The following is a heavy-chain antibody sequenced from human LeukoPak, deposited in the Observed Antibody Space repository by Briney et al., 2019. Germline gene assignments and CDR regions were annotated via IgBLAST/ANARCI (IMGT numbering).Heavy chain of an antibody. V-gene: IGHV4-39*07. CDR3: ARVPTVTFFDY. Sequence: KTSETLSLTCTVSGGSIRITSYYWGWVRQPPGKGLEWIGSIYYSGNTYYNPSLKSRVTISVDTSKNQLSLKLSSVTAADTAVYYCARVPTVTFFDYWGQGTLVTVSS. J-gene: IGHJ4*02. CDR1: GGSIRITSYY. D-gene: IGHD4-17*01. CDR2: IYYSGNT.